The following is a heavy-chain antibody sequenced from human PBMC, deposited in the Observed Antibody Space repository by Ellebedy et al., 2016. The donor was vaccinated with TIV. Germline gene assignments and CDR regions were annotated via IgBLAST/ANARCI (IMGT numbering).Heavy chain of an antibody. Sequence: PGGSLRLSCAASGFTFSSFTMNWVRQAPGKGLEWVSSISSSATSIHHADSVKGRFTISRDNAKNSLYLQMNSLRVEDTAVYYCARPGASYSSSWYDFDCWGQGTLVTVSS. J-gene: IGHJ4*02. CDR2: ISSSATSI. CDR3: ARPGASYSSSWYDFDC. CDR1: GFTFSSFT. V-gene: IGHV3-21*01. D-gene: IGHD6-13*01.